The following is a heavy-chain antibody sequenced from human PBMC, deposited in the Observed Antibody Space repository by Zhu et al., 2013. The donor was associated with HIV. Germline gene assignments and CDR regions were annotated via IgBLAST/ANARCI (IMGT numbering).Heavy chain of an antibody. CDR3: TRTYYYDSSGYPFDY. V-gene: IGHV1-2*02. Sequence: QVQLVQSGAEVKKPGASVKVSCKASGYTFTSYDINWVRQATGQGLEWMGWINPNSGGTNYAQKFQGRVTMTRDTSISTAYMELSRLRSDDTAVYYCTRTYYYDSSGYPFDYWGQGTLVTVSS. CDR2: INPNSGGT. CDR1: GYTFTSYD. J-gene: IGHJ4*02. D-gene: IGHD3-22*01.